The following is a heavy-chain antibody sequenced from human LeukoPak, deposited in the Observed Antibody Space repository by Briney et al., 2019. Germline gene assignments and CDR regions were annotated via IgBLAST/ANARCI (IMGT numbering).Heavy chain of an antibody. Sequence: SVKVSCKASGGTFSNYTINWVRQAPGQGLEWMGRIIPMLGMANYAQKSQGRVTITADKSTSTAYMDLSSLRSEDTAMYYCARVGSPSPDWGSYNYGMDVWGQGTTVTVSS. D-gene: IGHD2-2*01. V-gene: IGHV1-69*02. CDR2: IIPMLGMA. CDR1: GGTFSNYT. J-gene: IGHJ6*02. CDR3: ARVGSPSPDWGSYNYGMDV.